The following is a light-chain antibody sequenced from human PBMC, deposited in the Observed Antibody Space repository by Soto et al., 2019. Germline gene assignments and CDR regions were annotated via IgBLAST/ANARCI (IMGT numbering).Light chain of an antibody. CDR3: CSHAGDNTYV. J-gene: IGLJ1*01. CDR1: SSDVGGYNY. CDR2: DVS. Sequence: QSVLTQPRSVSGSPGQSVTISCTGTSSDVGGYNYVSWYQQYPGKAPKLMIYDVSKRPSGVPDRFSGSKSGNTASLTVSGLQAEDEADYFCCSHAGDNTYVFGTGTKVTVL. V-gene: IGLV2-11*01.